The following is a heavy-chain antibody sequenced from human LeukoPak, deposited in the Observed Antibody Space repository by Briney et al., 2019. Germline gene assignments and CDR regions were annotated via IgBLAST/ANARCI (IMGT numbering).Heavy chain of an antibody. J-gene: IGHJ3*02. V-gene: IGHV5-51*01. Sequence: GESLKISCKGSGYSFTSYWIGWVRQMPGKGLEWMGIIYPGDSDTRYSPSLQGQVTISADKSISTAYLQWSSLKASDTAMYYCARGGGPTLIAVAGTGERDAFDIWGQGTMVTVSS. CDR3: ARGGGPTLIAVAGTGERDAFDI. D-gene: IGHD6-19*01. CDR2: IYPGDSDT. CDR1: GYSFTSYW.